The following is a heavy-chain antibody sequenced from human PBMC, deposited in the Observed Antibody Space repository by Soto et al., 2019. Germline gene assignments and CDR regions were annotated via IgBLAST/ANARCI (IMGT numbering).Heavy chain of an antibody. J-gene: IGHJ4*02. Sequence: PSFQGHVTISADKSISTAYLQWSSLKASDTAMYYCAADRYGSGLYIDYWGQGTLVTVSS. D-gene: IGHD3-10*01. CDR3: AADRYGSGLYIDY. V-gene: IGHV5-10-1*01.